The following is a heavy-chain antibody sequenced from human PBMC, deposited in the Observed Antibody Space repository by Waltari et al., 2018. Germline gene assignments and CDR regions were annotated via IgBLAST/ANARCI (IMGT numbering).Heavy chain of an antibody. CDR1: GGPISGYF. D-gene: IGHD3-3*01. Sequence: QVQLQESGPGLVKPSETLSLTCTVSGGPISGYFWTWIRQPPGKGLEWIGHIYNSGSTTYNPALSNRVTISEDSSNNQFSLRLSSVTAADTAVYFCARSYYDYWSGYPFDRWGQGTLVTVSS. J-gene: IGHJ4*02. CDR2: IYNSGST. CDR3: ARSYYDYWSGYPFDR. V-gene: IGHV4-59*01.